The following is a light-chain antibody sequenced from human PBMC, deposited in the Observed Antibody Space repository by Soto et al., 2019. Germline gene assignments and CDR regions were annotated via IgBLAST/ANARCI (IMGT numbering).Light chain of an antibody. CDR1: QGISNY. Sequence: DIQMTQSPSAMSASVGDRVTITCRASQGISNYLAWFQQIPGRVPRRLIYGASTLQSGVPSRFSGSGSGTEFTLTISSLQPEYFETYYCLQYNGYPFTFGPGTKVDIK. CDR2: GAS. CDR3: LQYNGYPFT. V-gene: IGKV1-17*03. J-gene: IGKJ3*01.